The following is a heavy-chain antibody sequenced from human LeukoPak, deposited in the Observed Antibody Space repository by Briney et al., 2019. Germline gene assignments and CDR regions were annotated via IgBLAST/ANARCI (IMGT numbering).Heavy chain of an antibody. CDR1: GGSFSDYH. CDR2: INHSGST. D-gene: IGHD3-10*01. CDR3: ARGRTVVRGVIITR. J-gene: IGHJ4*02. V-gene: IGHV4-34*01. Sequence: SETLSLTCAVYGGSFSDYHWSWIRQPPGKGLEWIGEINHSGSTNYNPSLKSRVTISVDTSKNQFSLKLSSVTAADTAVYYCARGRTVVRGVIITRWGQGTLVTVSS.